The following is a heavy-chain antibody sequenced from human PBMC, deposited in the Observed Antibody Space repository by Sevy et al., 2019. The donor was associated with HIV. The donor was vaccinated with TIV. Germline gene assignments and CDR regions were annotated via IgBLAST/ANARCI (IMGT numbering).Heavy chain of an antibody. CDR2: ISSSGSTI. D-gene: IGHD1-26*01. J-gene: IGHJ4*02. CDR3: ARVTTLSGSYLTY. V-gene: IGHV3-11*01. Sequence: GGSLRLSCAASGFTFSDYYMSWIRQAPGKGLEWVSYISSSGSTIYYADSVKGRFTISRDNAKNSLYLQMNSLRAEDTAVHYCARVTTLSGSYLTYWGQGTLVTVSS. CDR1: GFTFSDYY.